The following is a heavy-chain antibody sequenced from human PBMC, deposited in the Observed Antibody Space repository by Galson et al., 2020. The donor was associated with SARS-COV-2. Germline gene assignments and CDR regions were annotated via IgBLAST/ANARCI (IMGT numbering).Heavy chain of an antibody. D-gene: IGHD2-15*01. CDR3: ARHGRSYYYYMDV. V-gene: IGHV5-51*01. CDR1: GYSFSTYW. CDR2: IYPDDSDT. Sequence: GESLKISCKGSGYSFSTYWIAWVRQMPGKGLEWMGIIYPDDSDTRYSPSFQGQVTIAADKSISTAYLQWSSLRASDTAMYYCARHGRSYYYYMDVWGEGTMVTVSS. J-gene: IGHJ6*03.